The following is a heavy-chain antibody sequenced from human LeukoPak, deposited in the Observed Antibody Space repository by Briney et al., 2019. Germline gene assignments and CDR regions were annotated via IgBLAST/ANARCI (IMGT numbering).Heavy chain of an antibody. Sequence: SVNVSCKPSGGTFRSYAISWVRQAPGQGLEWMGRIIPIFGTANYAQKFQGTVTITTDESTSTAYMELSSLRSEDTAVYYCARGQHSSGYYLPNWGQGTLVTVSS. CDR3: ARGQHSSGYYLPN. CDR2: IIPIFGTA. CDR1: GGTFRSYA. J-gene: IGHJ4*02. D-gene: IGHD3-22*01. V-gene: IGHV1-69*05.